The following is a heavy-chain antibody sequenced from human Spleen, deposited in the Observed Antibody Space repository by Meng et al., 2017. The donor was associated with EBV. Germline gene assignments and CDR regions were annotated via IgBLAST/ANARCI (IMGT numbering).Heavy chain of an antibody. CDR1: GGSFSSYT. D-gene: IGHD3-10*01. V-gene: IGHV1-69*06. CDR3: AGGSGSSGGRFDP. J-gene: IGHJ5*02. Sequence: QVQLVQSGAEVKKPGSSVKVSCKVSGGSFSSYTISWVRQAPGQGLEWMGGTIPLFGTPNYAQKFKGRVIITADKSTYTAYMELSSLTSDDTAVYYCAGGSGSSGGRFDPWGQGTLVTVSS. CDR2: TIPLFGTP.